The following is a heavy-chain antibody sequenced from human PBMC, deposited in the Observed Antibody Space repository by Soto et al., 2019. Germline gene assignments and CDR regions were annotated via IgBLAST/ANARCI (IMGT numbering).Heavy chain of an antibody. CDR2: INPSGGST. Sequence: GASVKVSCKASGYTFTSYYMHWVRQAPGQGLEWMGIINPSGGSTSYAQKFRGRVTMTRDTSTSTVYMELSSLRSEDTAVYYCARALEAFGVVIGYYYYGMDVWGQGTTVTVSS. CDR1: GYTFTSYY. V-gene: IGHV1-46*01. D-gene: IGHD3-3*01. J-gene: IGHJ6*02. CDR3: ARALEAFGVVIGYYYYGMDV.